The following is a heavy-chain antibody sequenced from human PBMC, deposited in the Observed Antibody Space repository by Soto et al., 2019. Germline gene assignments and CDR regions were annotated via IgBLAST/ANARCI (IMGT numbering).Heavy chain of an antibody. CDR2: IIPNLGIA. CDR1: GGTFSSY. D-gene: IGHD3-22*01. Sequence: QVQLVQSGAEVKKPGSSVKVSCKASGGTFSSYISWVRQAPGQGLEWMGRIIPNLGIANYAQKFQGRVTIPADKSTSTAYMELSSLRSEDTAVYYCARLLYYASSGYPVDYWGQGTLVTVSS. CDR3: ARLLYYASSGYPVDY. J-gene: IGHJ4*02. V-gene: IGHV1-69*02.